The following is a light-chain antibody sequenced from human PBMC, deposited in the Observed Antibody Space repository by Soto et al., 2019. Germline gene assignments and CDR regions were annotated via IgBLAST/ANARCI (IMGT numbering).Light chain of an antibody. V-gene: IGKV1D-12*01. CDR3: QQADSFPLT. Sequence: DIQMTQSPSFVSASVGDRVIITCRASQDISGRLAWYQQKPGEAPRLLIYAASKLQRGVPSRFSGSYSGTDCTLTVSDLQPEDFATYYSQQADSFPLTFGGGTMVEIK. CDR1: QDISGR. J-gene: IGKJ4*01. CDR2: AAS.